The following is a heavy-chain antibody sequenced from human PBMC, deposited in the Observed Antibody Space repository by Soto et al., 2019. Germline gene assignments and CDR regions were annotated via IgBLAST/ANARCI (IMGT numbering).Heavy chain of an antibody. CDR1: GGTFSSYA. Sequence: GASVKVSCKASGGTFSSYAISWVRQAPGQGIEWMGGIIPIFGTANYAQKFQGRVTITADESTSTAYMELSSLRSEDTAVYYCARGVDYYDSSAPEWDWFDPWGQGTLVTVSS. V-gene: IGHV1-69*13. D-gene: IGHD3-22*01. J-gene: IGHJ5*02. CDR3: ARGVDYYDSSAPEWDWFDP. CDR2: IIPIFGTA.